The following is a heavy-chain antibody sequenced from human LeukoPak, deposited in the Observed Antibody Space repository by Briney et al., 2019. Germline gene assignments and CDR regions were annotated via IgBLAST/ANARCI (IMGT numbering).Heavy chain of an antibody. J-gene: IGHJ4*02. V-gene: IGHV3-21*01. CDR2: ISSSSSYI. D-gene: IGHD3-10*01. Sequence: GGSLRLSCAASGFTFSSYSMNWVRQAPGKGLDWVSSISSSSSYIYYADSVKGRFTISRDNAKNSLYLQMNSLRAEDTAVYYCARHGSGSPVDYWGQGTLVTVSS. CDR1: GFTFSSYS. CDR3: ARHGSGSPVDY.